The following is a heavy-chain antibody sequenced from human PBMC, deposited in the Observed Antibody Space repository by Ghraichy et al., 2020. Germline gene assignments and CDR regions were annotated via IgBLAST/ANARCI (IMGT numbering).Heavy chain of an antibody. J-gene: IGHJ4*02. V-gene: IGHV1-3*01. CDR2: INAGNGNT. Sequence: ASVKVSCKASGYTFTSYAMHWVRQAPGQRLEWMGWINAGNGNTKYSQKFQGRVTITRDTSASTAYMELSSLRSEDTAVYYCARRYYYGSGSYYHGHYYFDYWGQGTLVTVSS. CDR1: GYTFTSYA. D-gene: IGHD3-10*01. CDR3: ARRYYYGSGSYYHGHYYFDY.